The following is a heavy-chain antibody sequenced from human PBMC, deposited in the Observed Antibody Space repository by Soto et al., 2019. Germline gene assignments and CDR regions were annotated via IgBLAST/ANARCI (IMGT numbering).Heavy chain of an antibody. CDR3: ARENPLWFGEVLGYYYGMDV. CDR1: GYTFTSYG. Sequence: QVQLVQSGAEVKKPGASVKVSCKASGYTFTSYGISWVRQAPGQGLEWMGWISAYNGNTNYAQKLQGRVTMTTDTSTSTAYMELRSLRSDDTAVYSCARENPLWFGEVLGYYYGMDVWGQGTTVTVSS. V-gene: IGHV1-18*01. CDR2: ISAYNGNT. J-gene: IGHJ6*02. D-gene: IGHD3-10*01.